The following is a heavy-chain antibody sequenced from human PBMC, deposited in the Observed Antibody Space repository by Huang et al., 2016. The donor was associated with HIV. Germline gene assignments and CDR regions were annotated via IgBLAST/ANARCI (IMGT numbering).Heavy chain of an antibody. J-gene: IGHJ4*02. Sequence: QLQLQESGPGLVKPSETLSLTCTVSGGSIRRDNYYWGWIRQPPGKVLEGIGSSDYSGSNYYNPSLKSRVTITVDTSKNQFSLKMRSVTAADTAVYYCARLPGSITMIRGVITDPYWGQGTLVTVSS. V-gene: IGHV4-39*01. CDR3: ARLPGSITMIRGVITDPY. CDR1: GGSIRRDNYY. D-gene: IGHD3-10*01. CDR2: SDYSGSN.